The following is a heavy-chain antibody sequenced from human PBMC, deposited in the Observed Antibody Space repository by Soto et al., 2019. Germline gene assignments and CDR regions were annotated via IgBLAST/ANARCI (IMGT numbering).Heavy chain of an antibody. V-gene: IGHV3-9*01. CDR3: GKDIRDYYYGLDV. CDR1: GFTFDDYA. Sequence: EVQLVESGGDLVQPGRSLRLSCAASGFTFDDYAMHWVRQAPGKGLEWVSGISWSSSSTDYADSVKGRFTISRDNAKNSLYLQMSSLRAEDTAVYYGGKDIRDYYYGLDVWGQGTTVIVSS. CDR2: ISWSSSST. J-gene: IGHJ6*02.